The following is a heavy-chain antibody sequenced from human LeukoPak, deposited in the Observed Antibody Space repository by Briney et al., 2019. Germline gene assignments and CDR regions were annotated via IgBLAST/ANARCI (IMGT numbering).Heavy chain of an antibody. D-gene: IGHD1-26*01. J-gene: IGHJ4*02. Sequence: APVKVSCKASGYTFSGYYMHWVRQAPGQGLESMGWINSNSGARNYAPKFQGRVTFSRDNSISTAYMELRSLRSDDTAIYYCARGRGGATTGFDHWGQGTLVTVS. CDR3: ARGRGGATTGFDH. CDR2: INSNSGAR. CDR1: GYTFSGYY. V-gene: IGHV1-2*02.